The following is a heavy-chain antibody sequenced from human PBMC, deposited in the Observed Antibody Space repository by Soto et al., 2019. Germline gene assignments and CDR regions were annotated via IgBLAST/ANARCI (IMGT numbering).Heavy chain of an antibody. CDR3: ARRARTATTNWGAFDI. J-gene: IGHJ3*02. Sequence: EVQLLESGGGLVQPGGSLRLSCAASGFTFSNYVMNWVRQAPGKGLEWVSTISYSADKTFYADSVKGRFTISRDNSRDTLFLQMNSLRADDAAVYYCARRARTATTNWGAFDIWGQGTMFTVSS. D-gene: IGHD1-7*01. CDR2: ISYSADKT. CDR1: GFTFSNYV. V-gene: IGHV3-23*01.